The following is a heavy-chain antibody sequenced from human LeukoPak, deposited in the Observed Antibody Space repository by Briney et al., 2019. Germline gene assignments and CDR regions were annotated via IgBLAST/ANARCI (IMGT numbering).Heavy chain of an antibody. CDR3: ARVQLYSSGWPNWFDP. CDR1: GDSITSSSYY. Sequence: SETLSLTCTVSGDSITSSSYYWGWIRQPPGKGLEWIGSIYYSGSTYYTPSLKSRVIISVDTSKNQFSLKLSSATAADTAVYYCARVQLYSSGWPNWFDPWGQGTLVTVSS. V-gene: IGHV4-39*07. J-gene: IGHJ5*02. CDR2: IYYSGST. D-gene: IGHD6-19*01.